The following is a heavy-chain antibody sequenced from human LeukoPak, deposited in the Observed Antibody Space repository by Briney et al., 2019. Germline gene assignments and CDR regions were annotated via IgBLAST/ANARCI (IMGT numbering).Heavy chain of an antibody. CDR1: GFTVSNNY. J-gene: IGHJ4*01. CDR3: ARAGFYSGWYVVDF. D-gene: IGHD6-19*01. CDR2: IYSGGNT. V-gene: IGHV3-53*03. Sequence: PGGSLRLSCAASGFTVSNNYMSWVRQRPGKGLEWVSVIYSGGNTYYADSVRGRFTISRGNSQNTLYLQMNSLRVDDTALYFCARAGFYSGWYVVDFWGHGTLVTVSS.